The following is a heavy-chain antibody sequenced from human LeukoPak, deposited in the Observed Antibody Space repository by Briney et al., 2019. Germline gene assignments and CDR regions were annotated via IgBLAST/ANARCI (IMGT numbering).Heavy chain of an antibody. D-gene: IGHD6-19*01. CDR3: AKNFLTVAALDY. CDR1: GFTFNNYA. V-gene: IGHV3-23*01. CDR2: ISGTGTT. Sequence: PGGSLRLSCAASGFTFNNYAMTWVRQAPGKGLEWVSGISGTGTTYYADSVKARFTISRDNSKNTVYLQMNSLRAEDTAVYYCAKNFLTVAALDYWGQGTLVTVSS. J-gene: IGHJ4*02.